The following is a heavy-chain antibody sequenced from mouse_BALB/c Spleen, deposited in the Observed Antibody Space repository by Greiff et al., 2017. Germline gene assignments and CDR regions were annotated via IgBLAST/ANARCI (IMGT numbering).Heavy chain of an antibody. CDR2: ISYSGST. V-gene: IGHV3-8*02. CDR3: ARRDGSSYLFAY. CDR1: GDSITSGY. Sequence: EVQLVESGPSLVKPSQTLSLTCSVTGDSITSGYWNWIRKFPGNKLEYMGYISYSGSTYYNPSLKSRISITRDTSKNQYYLQLNSVTTEDTATYYCARRDGSSYLFAYWGQGTLVTVSA. D-gene: IGHD1-1*01. J-gene: IGHJ3*01.